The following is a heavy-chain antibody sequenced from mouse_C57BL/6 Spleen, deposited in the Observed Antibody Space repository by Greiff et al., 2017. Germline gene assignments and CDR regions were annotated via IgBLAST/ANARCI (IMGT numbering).Heavy chain of an antibody. V-gene: IGHV5-4*03. CDR3: ARVYYDYEGFAY. CDR2: ISDGGSYT. CDR1: GFTFSSYA. D-gene: IGHD2-4*01. Sequence: DVMLVESGGGLVKPGGSLKLSCAASGFTFSSYAMSWVRQTPEKRLEWVATISDGGSYTYYPDNVKGRFTISRDNAKNNLYLQMSHLKSEDTAMYYCARVYYDYEGFAYWGQGTLLTVSA. J-gene: IGHJ3*01.